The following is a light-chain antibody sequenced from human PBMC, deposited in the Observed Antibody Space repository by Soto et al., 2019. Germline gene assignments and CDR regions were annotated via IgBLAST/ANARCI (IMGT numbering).Light chain of an antibody. CDR3: QQRSNSPPTWT. CDR2: DVS. CDR1: QSVGGS. V-gene: IGKV3-11*01. Sequence: EIVLTQSPGTLSLSPGDTATISCRASQSVGGSLAWYQQKPGQPPRLLVYDVSNRATGIPARFSGSGSTTDFTLTISTLEPEDFAVYYCQQRSNSPPTWTFGQGTKVDIK. J-gene: IGKJ1*01.